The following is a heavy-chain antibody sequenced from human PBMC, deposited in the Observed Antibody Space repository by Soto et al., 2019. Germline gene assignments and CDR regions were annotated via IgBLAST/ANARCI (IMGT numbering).Heavy chain of an antibody. Sequence: EVQLVESGGGLVKPGGSLRLSCAASGFTFSSYSMNWVRQAPGKGLEWVSSISSSSSYIYYADSWKGRFTIARDNAKNSLYLQMNSLRAEDTAVYYCARGQYLLLSSWFDPWGQGTLVTVSS. CDR1: GFTFSSYS. CDR2: ISSSSSYI. J-gene: IGHJ5*02. V-gene: IGHV3-21*01. CDR3: ARGQYLLLSSWFDP. D-gene: IGHD2-2*01.